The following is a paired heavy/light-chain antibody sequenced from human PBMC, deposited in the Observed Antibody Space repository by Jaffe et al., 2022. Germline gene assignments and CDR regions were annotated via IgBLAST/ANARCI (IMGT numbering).Heavy chain of an antibody. J-gene: IGHJ4*02. CDR3: ARDSLEFQGLHALHY. V-gene: IGHV1-69*01. D-gene: IGHD3-3*01. Sequence: QVQLVQSGAEVKKPGSSVKVSCEASGGTTSSAAISWVRQAPGQGLEWMGGIIPIFDTAETAQKFQGRVTITAGYMELRSLRSDDTAVYYCARDSLEFQGLHALHYWGQGTLITVSS. CDR2: IIPIFDTA. CDR1: GGTTSSAA.
Light chain of an antibody. CDR2: GAS. CDR3: QQYNSRPPSIT. Sequence: EIVMTQSPATLSVSPGERATLSCKASQSISTNLAWYQQKPGQAPRLLIHGASTRATGVPARFSGSGSGTEFTLTISSLQSEDFAVYYCQQYNSRPPSITFGQGTRLEIK. J-gene: IGKJ5*01. CDR1: QSISTN. V-gene: IGKV3-15*01.